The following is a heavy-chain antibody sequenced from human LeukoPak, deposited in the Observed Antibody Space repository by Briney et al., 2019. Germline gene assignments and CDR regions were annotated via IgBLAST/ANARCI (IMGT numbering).Heavy chain of an antibody. J-gene: IGHJ3*02. CDR2: ISYDGSNK. CDR1: GFTFSSYG. D-gene: IGHD3-22*01. Sequence: GGSLRLPCAASGFTFSSYGMHWVRQAPGKGLEWVAVISYDGSNKYYADSVKGRFTISRDNSKNTLYLQMNSLRAEDTAVYYCAKGASYYYDSSGYADAFDIWGQGTMVTVSS. CDR3: AKGASYYYDSSGYADAFDI. V-gene: IGHV3-30*18.